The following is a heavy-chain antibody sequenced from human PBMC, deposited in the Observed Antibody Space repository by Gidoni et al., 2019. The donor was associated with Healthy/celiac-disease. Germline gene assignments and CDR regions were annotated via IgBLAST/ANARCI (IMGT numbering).Heavy chain of an antibody. D-gene: IGHD5-18*01. CDR1: GGTFSSYT. CDR3: ASGAGYSYGFDY. J-gene: IGHJ4*02. Sequence: QVQLVQSGAEVKKPGSSVKVSCKASGGTFSSYTISWVRQAPGQGLEWMGRIIPILGIANYAQKFQGRVTITADKSTSTAYMELSSLRSEDTAVYYCASGAGYSYGFDYWGQGTLVTVSS. V-gene: IGHV1-69*02. CDR2: IIPILGIA.